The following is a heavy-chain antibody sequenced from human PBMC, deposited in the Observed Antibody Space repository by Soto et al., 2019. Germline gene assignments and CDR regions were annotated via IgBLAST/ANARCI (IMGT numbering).Heavy chain of an antibody. D-gene: IGHD2-8*01. CDR1: GFTFSGYS. CDR3: ARGFRNGFNV. Sequence: EVQLVESGGGLVQPGGSLRLSCVASGFTFSGYSINWVRQAPGKGLEWVSYISGPSIYIYYADSVKGRFTISRDNAKSAVYLQMNGLRAEDTAVYYCARGFRNGFNVWGQGTTVSVSS. J-gene: IGHJ6*02. CDR2: ISGPSIYI. V-gene: IGHV3-21*01.